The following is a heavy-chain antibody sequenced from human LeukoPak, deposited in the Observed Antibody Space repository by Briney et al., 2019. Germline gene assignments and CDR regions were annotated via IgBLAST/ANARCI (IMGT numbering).Heavy chain of an antibody. CDR3: ARHRTIFGVATRFDP. CDR2: IYYSVST. D-gene: IGHD3-3*01. V-gene: IGHV4-39*01. CDR1: GGSISSSSYY. Sequence: SGTLSLTCTVSGGSISSSSYYWGWIRQPPGTGLGWLWSIYYSVSTYYNPSLKSRVPISVDTSKNQFALKLSSVTAADTAVYYCARHRTIFGVATRFDPWGQGTLVTVSS. J-gene: IGHJ5*02.